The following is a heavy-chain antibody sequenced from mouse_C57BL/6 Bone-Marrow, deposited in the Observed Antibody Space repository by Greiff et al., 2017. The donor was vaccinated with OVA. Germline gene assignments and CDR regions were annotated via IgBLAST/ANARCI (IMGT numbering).Heavy chain of an antibody. J-gene: IGHJ2*01. CDR3: ARGPYYFDY. V-gene: IGHV1-69*01. CDR2: IDPSDSYT. CDR1: GYTFTSYW. Sequence: QVQLKQPGAELVMPGASVKLSCKASGYTFTSYWMHWVKQRPGQGLEWIGAIDPSDSYTNYNQKFKGKSTLTVDKSSSTAYMQLSSLTSEDSAVYYCARGPYYFDYWGQGTTLTVSS.